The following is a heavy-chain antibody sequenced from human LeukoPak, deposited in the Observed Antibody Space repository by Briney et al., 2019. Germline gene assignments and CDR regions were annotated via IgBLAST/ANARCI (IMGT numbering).Heavy chain of an antibody. D-gene: IGHD3-10*02. Sequence: GGSLRLSCATSGFTFSKSWMTWVRQAPGKGLEWVSYISSSGSTIYYADSVKGRFTISRDNAKNSLYLQMNSLRAEDTAVYYCAELGITMIGGVWGKGTTVTISS. J-gene: IGHJ6*04. CDR3: AELGITMIGGV. CDR1: GFTFSKSW. V-gene: IGHV3-48*03. CDR2: ISSSGSTI.